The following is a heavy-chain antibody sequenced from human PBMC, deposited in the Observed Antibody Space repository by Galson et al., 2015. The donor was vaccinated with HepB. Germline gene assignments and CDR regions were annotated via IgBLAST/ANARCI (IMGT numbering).Heavy chain of an antibody. V-gene: IGHV5-10-1*01. Sequence: QSGAEVKKPGESLKISCEGSGYTFSSYWINWVRQMPGKGLEWMGRIDPSDSNTHYSPSFQGHVTISADKSISTAYLQWNSLTTSDTGIYYCARHPRAVARRDYFGLDVWGQGTTVTVSS. CDR2: IDPSDSNT. CDR1: GYTFSSYW. CDR3: ARHPRAVARRDYFGLDV. J-gene: IGHJ6*02. D-gene: IGHD6-19*01.